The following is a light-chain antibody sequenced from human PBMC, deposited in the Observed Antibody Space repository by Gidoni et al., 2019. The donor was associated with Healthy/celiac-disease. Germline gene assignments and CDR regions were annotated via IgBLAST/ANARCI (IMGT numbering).Light chain of an antibody. J-gene: IGKJ3*01. V-gene: IGKV2-28*01. CDR2: LGS. CDR1: QSLLHSNGYNY. CDR3: MQALQTPST. Sequence: VMTQFPLPLLVTPGEPASISCRSSQSLLHSNGYNYLDWYLQKPGQSPQLLIYLGSNRASGVPDRFSGSGSGTDFTLKISKVEAEDVGVYYCMQALQTPSTFXHXTKVDIK.